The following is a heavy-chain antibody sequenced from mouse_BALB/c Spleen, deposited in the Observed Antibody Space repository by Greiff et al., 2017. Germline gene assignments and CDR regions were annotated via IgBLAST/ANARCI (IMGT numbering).Heavy chain of an antibody. CDR3: ARRAYGSSSYWYFDV. J-gene: IGHJ1*01. CDR1: GYTFTSYV. V-gene: IGHV1-14*01. Sequence: EVQRVESGPELVKPGASVKMSCKASGYTFTSYVMHWVKQKPGQGLEWIGYINPYNDGTKYNEKFKGKATLTSDKSSSTAYMELSSLTSEDSAVYYCARRAYGSSSYWYFDVWGAGTTVTVSS. CDR2: INPYNDGT. D-gene: IGHD1-1*01.